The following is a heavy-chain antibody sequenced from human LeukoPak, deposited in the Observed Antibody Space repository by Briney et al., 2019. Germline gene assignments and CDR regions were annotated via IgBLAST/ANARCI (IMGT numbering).Heavy chain of an antibody. CDR2: ISSSSSYI. CDR3: AREGAEYSSSFFPVDY. J-gene: IGHJ4*02. Sequence: GGSLRLSCAASGFTFSSYSMNWVRQAPGKGLEWVSSISSSSSYIYYADSVKGRFTISRDNAKNSLYLQMNSLRAEDTAVYYCAREGAEYSSSFFPVDYWRQGTLVTVSS. D-gene: IGHD6-6*01. V-gene: IGHV3-21*01. CDR1: GFTFSSYS.